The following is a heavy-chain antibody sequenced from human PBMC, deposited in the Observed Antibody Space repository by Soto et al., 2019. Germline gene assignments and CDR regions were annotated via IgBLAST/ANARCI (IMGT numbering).Heavy chain of an antibody. CDR1: GGSISSSDW. Sequence: SETLSLTCAVSGGSISSSDWWSWVRQPPGKGLEWVGEISHSGSTNYNPSLKSRVTISVDKSNNQFSLMLRSVTAADTAVYYCARGRRGGWYTYYFDYWGQGTLVSVS. D-gene: IGHD6-19*01. J-gene: IGHJ4*02. V-gene: IGHV4-4*02. CDR2: ISHSGST. CDR3: ARGRRGGWYTYYFDY.